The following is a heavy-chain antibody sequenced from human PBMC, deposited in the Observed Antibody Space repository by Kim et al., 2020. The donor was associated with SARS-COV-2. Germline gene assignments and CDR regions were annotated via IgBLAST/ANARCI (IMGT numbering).Heavy chain of an antibody. CDR1: GFTFSSYA. D-gene: IGHD3-10*01. CDR3: ARDRSGSPSSLWFGELAP. CDR2: ISYDGSNK. Sequence: GGSLRLSCAASGFTFSSYAMHWVRQAPGKGLEWVAVISYDGSNKYYADSVKGRFTISRDNSKNTLYLQMNSLRAEDTAVYYCARDRSGSPSSLWFGELAPWGQGTLVTVSS. V-gene: IGHV3-30*04. J-gene: IGHJ5*02.